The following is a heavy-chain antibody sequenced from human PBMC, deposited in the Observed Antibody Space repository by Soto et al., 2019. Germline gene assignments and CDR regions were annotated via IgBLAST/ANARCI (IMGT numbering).Heavy chain of an antibody. CDR3: VKDDGGYPSTAPH. CDR2: ISGSGDRT. V-gene: IGHV3-23*01. Sequence: EVQLLESGGGLVQPGGSLRLSCAASGITISNYPMSWVRQAPGKGLDWVSGISGSGDRTYYADSAKGRFTISKDISRNSLSLQLDSLGVEDTAVYFCVKDDGGYPSTAPHLGQGTLVTVSS. D-gene: IGHD3-22*01. J-gene: IGHJ4*02. CDR1: GITISNYP.